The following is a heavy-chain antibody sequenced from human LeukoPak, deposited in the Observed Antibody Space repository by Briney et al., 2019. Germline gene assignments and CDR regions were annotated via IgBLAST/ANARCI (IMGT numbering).Heavy chain of an antibody. J-gene: IGHJ3*01. V-gene: IGHV5-51*01. CDR1: GYRFTSDW. CDR2: IYPGDFDT. D-gene: IGHD1-26*01. Sequence: GESLKISCKGSGYRFTSDWIGWVRQMPGRGLEWLGVIYPGDFDTRYSPSFQGQVTISADKSISTAYLQWSGLKASDTAMYYCARLVEWNSGTYFAFDVWGQGTMVTVSP. CDR3: ARLVEWNSGTYFAFDV.